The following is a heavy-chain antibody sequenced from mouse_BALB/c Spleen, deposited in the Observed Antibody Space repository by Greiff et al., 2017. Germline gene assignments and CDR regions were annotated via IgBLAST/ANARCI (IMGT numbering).Heavy chain of an antibody. D-gene: IGHD1-1*01. CDR2: ISNGGGST. Sequence: EVQLQESGGGLVQPGGSLKLSCAASGFTFSSYTMSWVRQTPEKRLEWVAYISNGGGSTYYPDTVKGRFTISRDNAKNTLYLQMSSLKSEDTAMYYCASYYYGSPLFAYWGQGTLVTVSA. V-gene: IGHV5-12-2*01. J-gene: IGHJ3*01. CDR1: GFTFSSYT. CDR3: ASYYYGSPLFAY.